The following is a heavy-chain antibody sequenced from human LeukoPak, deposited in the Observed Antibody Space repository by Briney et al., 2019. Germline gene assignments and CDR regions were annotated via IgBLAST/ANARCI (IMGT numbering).Heavy chain of an antibody. CDR1: GYSISSGYY. V-gene: IGHV4-38-2*02. D-gene: IGHD3-22*01. CDR3: ARGGYYDSSGYYFYFY. Sequence: SETLSLTCTVSGYSISSGYYWGWIRQPPGKGLEWIGSIYHSGSTYYNPSLKSRVTISVDTSKNQFSLKLSSVTAADTAVYYCARGGYYDSSGYYFYFYWGQGTLVTVSS. CDR2: IYHSGST. J-gene: IGHJ4*02.